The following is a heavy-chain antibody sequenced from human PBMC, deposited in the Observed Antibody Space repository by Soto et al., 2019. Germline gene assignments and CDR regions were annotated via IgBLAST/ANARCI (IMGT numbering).Heavy chain of an antibody. V-gene: IGHV3-21*04. CDR3: AREGTVGATYYYYGMDV. Sequence: GGSLRLSCAASGFTFSSYSMNWVRQAPGKGLEWVSSISSSSSYIYYADSVKGRFTIPRDNAKNSLYLQMNSLRAEDTAVYYCAREGTVGATYYYYGMDVWGQGTTVTVSS. J-gene: IGHJ6*02. CDR1: GFTFSSYS. D-gene: IGHD1-26*01. CDR2: ISSSSSYI.